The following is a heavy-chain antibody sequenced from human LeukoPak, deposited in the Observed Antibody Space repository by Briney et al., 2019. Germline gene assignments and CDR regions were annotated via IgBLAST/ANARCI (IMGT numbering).Heavy chain of an antibody. V-gene: IGHV3-21*01. CDR2: IDTSAAYI. D-gene: IGHD3-10*01. J-gene: IGHJ3*02. Sequence: GGSLRLSCAASGFTFSSYSMNWVRQAPGKGLEWVSFIDTSAAYIYYGDSMRGRFTISRDNAKNSLYLQMNGLRAEDTAVYYCARGRSITLLRGVAMSDGFDIWGQGTMVAVSS. CDR3: ARGRSITLLRGVAMSDGFDI. CDR1: GFTFSSYS.